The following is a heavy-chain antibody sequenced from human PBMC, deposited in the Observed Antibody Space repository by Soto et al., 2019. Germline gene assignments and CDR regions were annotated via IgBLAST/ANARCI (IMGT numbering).Heavy chain of an antibody. CDR3: ARAAETRYYGMDV. Sequence: QVQLVQSGVEVKKPGPSVKLSSKPPDYTFTPDVTSGVLQAPGQGLQWREWISPYNGNTDYAGKLQGRVTMTTDTSTSTAYVELRSLRFDDTAGYYCARAAETRYYGMDVGGQGTMVTVSS. V-gene: IGHV1-18*04. J-gene: IGHJ6*02. CDR2: ISPYNGNT. CDR1: DYTFTPDV.